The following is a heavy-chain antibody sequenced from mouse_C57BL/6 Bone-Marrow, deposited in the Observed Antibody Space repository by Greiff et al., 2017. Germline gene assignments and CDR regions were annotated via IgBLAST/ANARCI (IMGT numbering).Heavy chain of an antibody. D-gene: IGHD1-1*01. V-gene: IGHV14-4*01. CDR1: GFNFKDDY. Sequence: VQLQQSGAELVRPGASVKLSCTASGFNFKDDYMHWVKQRPEQGLEWIGWIDPENGDTEYASKFQGKGTITADTASNTAYLQLSSLTSEDTAVYYCTTGLRSYFDYWGQGTTLTVSS. CDR2: IDPENGDT. CDR3: TTGLRSYFDY. J-gene: IGHJ2*01.